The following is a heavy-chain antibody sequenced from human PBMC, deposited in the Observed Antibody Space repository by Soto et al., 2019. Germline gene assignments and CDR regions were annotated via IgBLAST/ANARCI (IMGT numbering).Heavy chain of an antibody. CDR2: IYYSGST. CDR1: GGSVTSGGYY. V-gene: IGHV4-30-4*08. CDR3: ARSYNWNDEGFDP. Sequence: SETLSLTCTVSGGSVTSGGYYWSWIRHCPGKGLEWIGYIYYSGSTYYNPSLKSRVTISVDTSKNQFSLKLSSVTAADTAVYYCARSYNWNDEGFDPWGQGTLVTVSS. J-gene: IGHJ5*02. D-gene: IGHD1-20*01.